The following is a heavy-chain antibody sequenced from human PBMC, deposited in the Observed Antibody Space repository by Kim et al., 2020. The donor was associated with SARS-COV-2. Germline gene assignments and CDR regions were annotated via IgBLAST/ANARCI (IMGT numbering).Heavy chain of an antibody. Sequence: GGSLRLSCAASGFTFSSYGMHWVRQAPGKGLEWVAVIWYDGSNKYYADSVKGRFTISRDNSKNTLYLQMNSLRAEDTAVYYCARGLQGYCSGGSCYSLIGYGMDVWGQGTTVTVSS. D-gene: IGHD2-15*01. J-gene: IGHJ6*02. V-gene: IGHV3-33*01. CDR2: IWYDGSNK. CDR1: GFTFSSYG. CDR3: ARGLQGYCSGGSCYSLIGYGMDV.